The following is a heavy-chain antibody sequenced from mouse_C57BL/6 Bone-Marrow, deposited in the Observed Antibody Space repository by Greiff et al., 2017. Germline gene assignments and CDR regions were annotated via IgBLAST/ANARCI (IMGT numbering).Heavy chain of an antibody. D-gene: IGHD1-1*01. CDR2: INPNNGGT. CDR1: GYTFTDYY. J-gene: IGHJ1*03. V-gene: IGHV1-26*01. CDR3: ARNYYGSDWYFDV. Sequence: EVQLQQSGPELVKPGASVKISCKASGYTFTDYYMNWVKQSHGKSLEWIGDINPNNGGTSYNQKFKGTATLTVDKSSSTAYMELRSLTSEDSAVYYCARNYYGSDWYFDVWGTGTTVTVSS.